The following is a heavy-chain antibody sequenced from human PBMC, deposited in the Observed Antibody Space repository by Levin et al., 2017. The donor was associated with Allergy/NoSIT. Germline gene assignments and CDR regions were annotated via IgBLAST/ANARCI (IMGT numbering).Heavy chain of an antibody. Sequence: ASVKVSCKASGYTFSDYYMHWVRQAPGQGLEWMVWINPNSGGTNYVQRFQGRVTMTRDTSISTAYMELRRLRSDDTAVYYCARGSLLVVGAIQHFDYWGQGTLVTVSS. J-gene: IGHJ4*02. CDR2: INPNSGGT. CDR3: ARGSLLVVGAIQHFDY. V-gene: IGHV1-2*02. D-gene: IGHD2-15*01. CDR1: GYTFSDYY.